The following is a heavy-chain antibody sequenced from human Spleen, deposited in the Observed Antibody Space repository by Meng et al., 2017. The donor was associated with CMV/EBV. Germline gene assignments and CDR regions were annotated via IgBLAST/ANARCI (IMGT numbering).Heavy chain of an antibody. D-gene: IGHD5-24*01. Sequence: SETLSLTCAVYGGSLSEYNWSWIRQSPGKGQEWIGEIHHSGNTNYNPALKSRVTISVDTSKNQFSLKLISVTAADTAVYYCAKDGISQTRSRDGYNLNYFDYWGQGTLVTVSS. CDR2: IHHSGNT. CDR1: GGSLSEYN. J-gene: IGHJ4*02. CDR3: AKDGISQTRSRDGYNLNYFDY. V-gene: IGHV4-34*01.